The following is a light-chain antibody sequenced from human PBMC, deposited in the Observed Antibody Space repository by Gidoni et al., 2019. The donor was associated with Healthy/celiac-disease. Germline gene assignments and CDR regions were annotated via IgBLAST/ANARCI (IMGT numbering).Light chain of an antibody. J-gene: IGLJ3*02. CDR1: SGHSSYA. CDR3: QTWGTGIRV. V-gene: IGLV4-69*01. Sequence: QLVLTQSPSASASLGASVKLTCTLSSGHSSYAIAWHQQQPEKGPRYLMKLNSDGSHSKVDGIPDRFSGSSSGAERYLTISSLQFEDEADYYCQTWGTGIRVFGGGTKLTVL. CDR2: LNSDGSH.